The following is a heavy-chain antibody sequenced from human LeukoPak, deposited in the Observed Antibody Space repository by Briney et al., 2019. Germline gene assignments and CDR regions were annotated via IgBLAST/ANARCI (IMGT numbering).Heavy chain of an antibody. CDR1: GYTFTSYD. CDR2: MNPNSGNT. Sequence: ASVKVSCKASGYTFTSYDINWVRQATGQGLEWMGWMNPNSGNTGYAQKFQGRVTITRNTSISTAYMELSRLRSDDTAVYYCARWASSGYLDYWGQGTLVTVSS. D-gene: IGHD3-22*01. J-gene: IGHJ4*02. CDR3: ARWASSGYLDY. V-gene: IGHV1-8*03.